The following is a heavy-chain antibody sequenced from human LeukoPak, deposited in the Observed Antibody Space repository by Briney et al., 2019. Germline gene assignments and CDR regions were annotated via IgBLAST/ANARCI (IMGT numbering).Heavy chain of an antibody. V-gene: IGHV1-18*01. Sequence: ASVKVSCKASGYTFTTYQITWVRQAPGQGLEGMGWVSAYYGHTKFARKFQGRVTMTRDISTSTAYMELRSLRSDYTAVYYCAREGSSSWYGYFDLWGRGTLVTVSS. J-gene: IGHJ2*01. D-gene: IGHD6-13*01. CDR3: AREGSSSWYGYFDL. CDR2: VSAYYGHT. CDR1: GYTFTTYQ.